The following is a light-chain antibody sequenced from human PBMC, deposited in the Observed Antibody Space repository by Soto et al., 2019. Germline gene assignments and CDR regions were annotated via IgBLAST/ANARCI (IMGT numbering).Light chain of an antibody. Sequence: QYALTQPPSASGSPGQSVTISCTGTSSDVGDYNYVSWYQQHPGKAPKLMIYEVSKRPSGVPDRFSGSKSGNTASLTVSGLQAEDEADYYCSSYAGSNNVVFGGGTKLTVL. J-gene: IGLJ2*01. CDR2: EVS. CDR1: SSDVGDYNY. CDR3: SSYAGSNNVV. V-gene: IGLV2-8*01.